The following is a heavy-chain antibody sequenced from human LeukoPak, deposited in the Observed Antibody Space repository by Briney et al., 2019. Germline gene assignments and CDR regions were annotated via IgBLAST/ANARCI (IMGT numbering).Heavy chain of an antibody. V-gene: IGHV4-38-2*01. CDR2: IYHSGST. CDR1: GYSISSGYY. D-gene: IGHD6-13*01. J-gene: IGHJ4*02. Sequence: SETLSLTCAVSGYSISSGYYWGWIRQPPGKGLEWIGSIYHSGSTYYNPSLKSRVTISIDTSKNQFSLKLSSVTAADTAVYYCANSLWNPTYSSSWSEYWGQGTLVTVSS. CDR3: ANSLWNPTYSSSWSEY.